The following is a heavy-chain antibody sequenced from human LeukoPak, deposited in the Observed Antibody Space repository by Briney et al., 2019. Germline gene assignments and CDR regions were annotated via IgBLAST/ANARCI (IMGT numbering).Heavy chain of an antibody. V-gene: IGHV4-38-2*02. Sequence: PSETLSLTCNVSGSSISNGFFWAWIRQSPGKGLEWIGSIQNGGDSYYNPSLKSRTTRSVDTSKNQFSLKLTSVTAADTAVFYCARGMGRFCTSSSCYLSFVYWGQGTLVTVSS. D-gene: IGHD2-2*01. J-gene: IGHJ4*02. CDR2: IQNGGDS. CDR1: GSSISNGFF. CDR3: ARGMGRFCTSSSCYLSFVY.